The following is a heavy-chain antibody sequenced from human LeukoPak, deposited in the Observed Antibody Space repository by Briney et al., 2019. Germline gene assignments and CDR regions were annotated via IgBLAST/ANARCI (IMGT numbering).Heavy chain of an antibody. V-gene: IGHV5-10-1*01. J-gene: IGHJ4*02. Sequence: GESLKISCKGSGYSFSSYWISWGRQMPGKSLQWMGRIDPGDSFTKYRPSLEGRVTISADKSLSTVYLQWSSLKASDTAIYYCARDGGGVSSWVSHWGQGTLVTVSS. CDR3: ARDGGGVSSWVSH. CDR1: GYSFSSYW. CDR2: IDPGDSFT. D-gene: IGHD2-8*02.